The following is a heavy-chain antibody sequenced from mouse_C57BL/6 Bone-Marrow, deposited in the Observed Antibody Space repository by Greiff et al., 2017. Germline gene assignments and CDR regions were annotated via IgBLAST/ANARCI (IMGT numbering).Heavy chain of an antibody. D-gene: IGHD2-3*01. V-gene: IGHV1-22*01. CDR3: LYDGYPFAY. CDR1: GYTFTDYN. CDR2: INPNNGGT. Sequence: VQLKQSGPELVKPGASVKMSCKASGYTFTDYNMHWVKQSHGKSLEWIGYINPNNGGTSYNQKFKGKATLTVNKSSSTAYMELRSLTSEDSAVYYCLYDGYPFAYWGQGTLVTVSA. J-gene: IGHJ3*01.